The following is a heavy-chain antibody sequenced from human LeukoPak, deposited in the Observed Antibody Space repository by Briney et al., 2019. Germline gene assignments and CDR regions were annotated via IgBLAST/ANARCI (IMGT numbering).Heavy chain of an antibody. J-gene: IGHJ4*02. V-gene: IGHV4-38-2*02. CDR3: ARAPFGEVENYFDY. Sequence: PSEALSLTCTVSGYSISSGYYWSWIRQPPGKGLEWIGYIYHSGSTYYNPSLKSRVTISVDRSKNQFSLELSSVTAADTAVYYCARAPFGEVENYFDYWGQGTLVTVSS. CDR2: IYHSGST. D-gene: IGHD3-10*01. CDR1: GYSISSGYY.